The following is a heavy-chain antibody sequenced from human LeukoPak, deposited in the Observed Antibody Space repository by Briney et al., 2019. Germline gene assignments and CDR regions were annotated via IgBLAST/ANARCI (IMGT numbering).Heavy chain of an antibody. J-gene: IGHJ6*02. Sequence: GGSLRLSCAASGFTFSDYYMSWIRQAPGKGLEWVSYVSSSGSTIYYADSVKGRFTISRDNAKNSLYLQMNSLRAEDTAVYYCARERSTVVTCDTYYYYYYGMDVWGQGTTVTVSS. CDR2: VSSSGSTI. D-gene: IGHD4-23*01. CDR3: ARERSTVVTCDTYYYYYYGMDV. V-gene: IGHV3-11*01. CDR1: GFTFSDYY.